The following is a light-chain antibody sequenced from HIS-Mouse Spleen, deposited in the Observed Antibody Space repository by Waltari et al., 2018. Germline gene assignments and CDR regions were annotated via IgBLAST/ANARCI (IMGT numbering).Light chain of an antibody. CDR3: QQYGSSPPDT. CDR1: QSVSGSY. V-gene: IGKV3-20*01. Sequence: EIVLTQSPGTLSLSPGERATLSCRASQSVSGSYLAWYQQKPGQAPRLLIYGASSRDTGSPDRFSGSGSGTDFNLTISRLEPEDYAVYYCQQYGSSPPDTFGQGTKLEIK. J-gene: IGKJ2*01. CDR2: GAS.